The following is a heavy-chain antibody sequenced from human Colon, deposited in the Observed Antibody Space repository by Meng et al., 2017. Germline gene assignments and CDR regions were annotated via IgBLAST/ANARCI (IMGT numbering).Heavy chain of an antibody. Sequence: QLQLQESGPGLVKPSETLSLTCTVSGGSLINYYWSWIRQPPGKGLEWIGYIYYSGRTNYNPSLKSRVTISVDMAENQFSLKLTSVTAADTAVYYCARHDWNDEILFDYWGQGTLVTVSS. J-gene: IGHJ4*02. CDR3: ARHDWNDEILFDY. V-gene: IGHV4-59*08. CDR1: GGSLINYY. CDR2: IYYSGRT. D-gene: IGHD1-1*01.